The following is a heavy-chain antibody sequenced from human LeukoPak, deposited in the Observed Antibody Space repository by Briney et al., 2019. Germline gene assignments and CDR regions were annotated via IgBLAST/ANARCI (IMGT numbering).Heavy chain of an antibody. CDR2: ISYDGSNK. CDR1: GFTFSSYA. J-gene: IGHJ4*02. Sequence: SGRSLSLSCAASGFTFSSYAMHWVRQAPGKGLEWVAVISYDGSNKYYADSVKGRFTISRDNSKNTLYLQMNSLRAEDTAVYYCASRAAAGTDYWGQGTLVTVSS. V-gene: IGHV3-30*04. D-gene: IGHD6-13*01. CDR3: ASRAAAGTDY.